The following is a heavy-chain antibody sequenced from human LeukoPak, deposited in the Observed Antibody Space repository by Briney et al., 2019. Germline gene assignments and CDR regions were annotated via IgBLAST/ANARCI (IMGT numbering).Heavy chain of an antibody. CDR3: ARDARRRGYYYGMDV. CDR2: IGTAGDT. V-gene: IGHV3-13*01. J-gene: IGHJ6*02. D-gene: IGHD3-10*01. CDR1: GFTFSSYD. Sequence: GGSLRLSCAASGFTFSSYDMHWVRQATGKALEWVSAIGTAGDTYYPGSVKGRFTISRENAKNSLYLQMNSLRAGDTAVYYCARDARRRGYYYGMDVWAKGPRSPSP.